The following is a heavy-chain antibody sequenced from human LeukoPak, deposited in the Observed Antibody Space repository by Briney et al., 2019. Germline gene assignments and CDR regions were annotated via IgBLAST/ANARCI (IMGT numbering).Heavy chain of an antibody. J-gene: IGHJ4*02. V-gene: IGHV4-59*02. CDR3: ARDKSGSLDF. Sequence: PSETLSLTCSVSGDSVTSHGWSWVRQPPGKGLEWIGYVYASGINSGNCNPSLKSRVTISVDTSRNQFSLRLNSVTAADTAIYYCARDKSGSLDFWGQGTLVTVSS. CDR2: VYASGIN. CDR1: GDSVTSHG. D-gene: IGHD3-10*01.